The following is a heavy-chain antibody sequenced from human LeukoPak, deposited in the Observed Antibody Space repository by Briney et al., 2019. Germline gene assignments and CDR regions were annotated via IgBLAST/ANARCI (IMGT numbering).Heavy chain of an antibody. CDR1: GYSVTTNY. D-gene: IGHD3-22*01. CDR3: ARFASSVSSHPVDY. Sequence: PGGSLRLSCAASGYSVTTNYMTWVRQAPGKGLEWVSLLYASGFTQYADSVKGRFTISRDSSKNTLYLRMDNLRMEDTAVYYCARFASSVSSHPVDYWGQGTLVTVSS. J-gene: IGHJ4*02. CDR2: LYASGFT. V-gene: IGHV3-66*01.